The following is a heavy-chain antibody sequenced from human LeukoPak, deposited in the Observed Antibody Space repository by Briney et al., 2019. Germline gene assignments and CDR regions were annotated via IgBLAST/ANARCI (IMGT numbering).Heavy chain of an antibody. CDR2: ISSSSYI. CDR3: ARERGVVVPAAIRWFDP. D-gene: IGHD2-2*02. J-gene: IGHJ5*02. V-gene: IGHV3-21*01. CDR1: GFTFSSYS. Sequence: PGGSLRLSCAASGFTFSSYSMNWVRQAPGKGLEWVSSISSSSYIYYADSVKGRFTISRDNAKNSLYLQMNSLRAEDTAVYYCARERGVVVPAAIRWFDPWGQGTLVTVSS.